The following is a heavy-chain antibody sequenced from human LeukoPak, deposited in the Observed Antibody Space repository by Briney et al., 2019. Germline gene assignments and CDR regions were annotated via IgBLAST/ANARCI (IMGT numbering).Heavy chain of an antibody. Sequence: PSETLSLTCAVYGGSFSGYYWSWIHQPPGKGLEWIGEINHSGSTNYSPSLKSRVTISVDTSKNQFSLKLSSVTAADTAVYYCARGRGGYSSSWPSLFDYWGQGTLVTVSS. V-gene: IGHV4-34*01. J-gene: IGHJ4*02. CDR3: ARGRGGYSSSWPSLFDY. D-gene: IGHD6-13*01. CDR2: INHSGST. CDR1: GGSFSGYY.